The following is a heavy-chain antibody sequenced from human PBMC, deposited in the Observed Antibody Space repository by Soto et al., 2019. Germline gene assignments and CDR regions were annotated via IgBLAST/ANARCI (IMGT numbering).Heavy chain of an antibody. CDR2: ISGSGGST. J-gene: IGHJ4*02. CDR3: ARDGVGATTFYGYFDY. CDR1: GFTFSSYA. V-gene: IGHV3-23*01. D-gene: IGHD1-26*01. Sequence: GGSLRLSCAASGFTFSSYAMSWVRQAPGKGLEWVSAISGSGGSTYYADSVKGRFTISRDNSQNTLYLQMDSLRVEDTAVYYCARDGVGATTFYGYFDYWGQGILVT.